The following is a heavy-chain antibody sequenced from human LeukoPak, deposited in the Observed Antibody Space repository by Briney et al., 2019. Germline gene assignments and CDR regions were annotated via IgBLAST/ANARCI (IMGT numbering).Heavy chain of an antibody. Sequence: PSETLSLSCTVSGGSVNNAHHYWSCTRHHPAQGLEWLGLINFTGDIYYNPSLAARPPISLDTSKNQTSLMLTSRTAAEAAVSYCSRGGDSPKGVDSWGLGALVTVSP. D-gene: IGHD3-16*01. CDR2: INFTGDI. J-gene: IGHJ4*02. CDR3: SRGGDSPKGVDS. V-gene: IGHV4-30-4*01. CDR1: GGSVNNAHHY.